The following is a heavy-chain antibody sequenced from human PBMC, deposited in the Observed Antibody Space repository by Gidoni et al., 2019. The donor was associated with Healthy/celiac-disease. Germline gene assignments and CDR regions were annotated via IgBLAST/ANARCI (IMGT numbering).Heavy chain of an antibody. CDR3: AHRISVVVPAAMGFEWFDP. CDR2: IYWDDDK. CDR1: GFSLSTSGVG. Sequence: QITLKESGPTLVKPTQTLTLTCTFSGFSLSTSGVGVGWIRQPPGKALEWLALIYWDDDKRYSPSLKSRLTITKDTSKNQVVLTMTNMDPVDTATYYCAHRISVVVPAAMGFEWFDPWGQGTLVTVSS. D-gene: IGHD2-2*01. J-gene: IGHJ5*02. V-gene: IGHV2-5*02.